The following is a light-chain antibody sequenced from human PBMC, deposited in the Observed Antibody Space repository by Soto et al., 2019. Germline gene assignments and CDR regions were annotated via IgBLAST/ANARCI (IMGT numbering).Light chain of an antibody. CDR3: SSYAGSNNFPYV. J-gene: IGLJ1*01. CDR2: EVN. V-gene: IGLV2-8*01. CDR1: SSDVGSCNC. Sequence: QSALAQPPSASGSPGQSVTISCTGTSSDVGSCNCVSWYQQYPGKAPKLMIYEVNKRPSGVPDRFSGSKSGNTASLTASGLQAEDEADYYCSSYAGSNNFPYVFGTGTKVTVL.